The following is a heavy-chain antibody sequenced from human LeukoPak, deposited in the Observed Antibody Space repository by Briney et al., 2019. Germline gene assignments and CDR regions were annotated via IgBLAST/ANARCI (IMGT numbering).Heavy chain of an antibody. Sequence: GGSLRLSCAASGFTFSSYWMSWVRQAPGPGMGWVGNIKQDGSEKYYVDSVKGRFTISRDNAKNSLYLQMNSLRAEDTAVYYCARQAVPAAIPHNWFDPWGQGTLVTVSS. V-gene: IGHV3-7*01. CDR3: ARQAVPAAIPHNWFDP. CDR2: IKQDGSEK. D-gene: IGHD2-2*01. J-gene: IGHJ5*02. CDR1: GFTFSSYW.